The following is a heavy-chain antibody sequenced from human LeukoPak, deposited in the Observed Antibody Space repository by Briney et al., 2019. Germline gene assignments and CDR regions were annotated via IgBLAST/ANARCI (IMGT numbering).Heavy chain of an antibody. CDR1: GYTFTSYY. CDR3: AYRIAVAGTQFDY. J-gene: IGHJ4*02. CDR2: INPSGGST. V-gene: IGHV1-46*01. D-gene: IGHD6-19*01. Sequence: ASLKVSCKASGYTFTSYYMHWVRHAPGQRLEWMGIINPSGGSTSYAQKFQGRVTMTTDTSTSTVYMELSSLRSEDTAVYYCAYRIAVAGTQFDYWGQGTRVTVSS.